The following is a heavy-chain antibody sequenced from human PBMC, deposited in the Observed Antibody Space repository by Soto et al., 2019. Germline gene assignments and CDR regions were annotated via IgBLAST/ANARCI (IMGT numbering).Heavy chain of an antibody. Sequence: QVQLQESGPGLVKPSQTLSLTCTVSGGSINSGGYCWSWIRQHPGKGLDWIGCISYGGSTSYNPSHKSRVTIAGDTSKTQSSLKLTSVTAADTAVYSCSRGILVWGQGALITVSS. D-gene: IGHD5-18*01. CDR2: ISYGGST. J-gene: IGHJ4*02. CDR1: GGSINSGGYC. V-gene: IGHV4-31*03. CDR3: SRGILV.